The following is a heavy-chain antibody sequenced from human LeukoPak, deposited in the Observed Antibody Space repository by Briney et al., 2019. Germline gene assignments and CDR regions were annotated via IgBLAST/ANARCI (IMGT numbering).Heavy chain of an antibody. V-gene: IGHV1-24*01. Sequence: GASVKVSCTLSGDTLTELSIHWVRQAPGKGLEWMGGFDVETAKTVYEQKFQGRVTMTEDTSADTAYMELSDLISEDTALYYCATDRNLGPFDIWGQGTLVTVSS. CDR1: GDTLTELS. CDR2: FDVETAKT. J-gene: IGHJ4*02. CDR3: ATDRNLGPFDI. D-gene: IGHD1-7*01.